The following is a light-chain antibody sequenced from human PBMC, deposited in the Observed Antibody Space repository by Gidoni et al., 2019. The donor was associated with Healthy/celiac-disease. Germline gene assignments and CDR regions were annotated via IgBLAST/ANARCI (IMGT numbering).Light chain of an antibody. CDR1: QSVSSY. CDR2: DAS. Sequence: IVLTQFPATLSLSPGERATLSCRASQSVSSYLAWYQQKPGQAPRLLIYDASNRATGIPARFSGSGSGTDFTLTISSLEPEDCAVYYCQQRSNWPPYTFGQGTKLEIK. V-gene: IGKV3-11*01. CDR3: QQRSNWPPYT. J-gene: IGKJ2*01.